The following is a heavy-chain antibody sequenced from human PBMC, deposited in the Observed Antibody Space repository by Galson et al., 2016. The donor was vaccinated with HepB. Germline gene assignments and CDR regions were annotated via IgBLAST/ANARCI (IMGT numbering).Heavy chain of an antibody. D-gene: IGHD1/OR15-1a*01. V-gene: IGHV4-4*02. CDR3: ATAPVGCSWNSCYLHY. CDR1: GGSISNNYW. CDR2: IHPDGRT. J-gene: IGHJ4*02. Sequence: ETLSLTCAVSGGSISNNYWCNWVRQPPGKGLEWIAEIHPDGRTNYNPSLKSRVTLSVDRSNNQFSLKLASATAADTAVYYCATAPVGCSWNSCYLHYGGQGTLVTVSS.